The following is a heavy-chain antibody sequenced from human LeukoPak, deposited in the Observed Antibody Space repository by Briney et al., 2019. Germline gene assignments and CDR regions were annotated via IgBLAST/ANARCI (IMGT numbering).Heavy chain of an antibody. CDR3: ARVFYDIDGYYFDY. D-gene: IGHD3-9*01. CDR2: IYYSGST. CDR1: GGSISSYY. V-gene: IGHV4-59*01. Sequence: SSETLSLTCTVSGGSISSYYWSWIRQPPGKGLEWIGYIYYSGSTNYNPSLKSRVTISVDTSKNQFSLKLSSVTAADTAVYYCARVFYDIDGYYFDYWGQGTLVTVSS. J-gene: IGHJ4*02.